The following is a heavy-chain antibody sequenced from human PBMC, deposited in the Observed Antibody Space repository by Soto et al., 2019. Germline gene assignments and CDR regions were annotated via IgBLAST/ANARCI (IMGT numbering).Heavy chain of an antibody. D-gene: IGHD6-19*01. CDR2: ISGSGGST. V-gene: IGHV3-23*01. J-gene: IGHJ5*02. CDR1: GFTFSSYA. CDR3: AKAPGVAVAGTMYNWFDP. Sequence: GGSLRLSCAASGFTFSSYAMSWVRQAPGKGLEWVSAISGSGGSTYYADSVKGRFTISRDNSKNTLYLQMNSLRAEDTAVYYCAKAPGVAVAGTMYNWFDPWGQGTLVTVSS.